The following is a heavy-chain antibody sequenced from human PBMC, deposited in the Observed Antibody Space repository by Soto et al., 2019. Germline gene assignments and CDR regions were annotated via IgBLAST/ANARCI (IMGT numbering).Heavy chain of an antibody. D-gene: IGHD5-18*01. Sequence: EVQLVESGGGLVQPGRSLRLSCAASGFTFSSYDMHWVRQATGKGLEWVSAIGTAGDTYYPGSVKGRFTISRENAKNSLYLQMNSLRAGDTAVYYCARKGNSYGYGFDYWGQGTLVTVSS. V-gene: IGHV3-13*01. J-gene: IGHJ4*02. CDR2: IGTAGDT. CDR3: ARKGNSYGYGFDY. CDR1: GFTFSSYD.